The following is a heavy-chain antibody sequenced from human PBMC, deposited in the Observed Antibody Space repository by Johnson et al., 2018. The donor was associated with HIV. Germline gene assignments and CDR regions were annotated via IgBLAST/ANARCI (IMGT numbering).Heavy chain of an antibody. CDR2: IFNSGTT. CDR3: ARGGKAGATARAFDI. J-gene: IGHJ3*02. CDR1: GFTVSTSY. Sequence: VQLVESGGGLVQPGGSLRLSCAVSGFTVSTSYMTWVRQAPGKGLDWVAVIFNSGTTYYADSVKGRFTISRDNSKNTLYLQMNSLRAEDTAVYYCARGGKAGATARAFDIGGQGTMVTVSS. D-gene: IGHD1-26*01. V-gene: IGHV3-66*01.